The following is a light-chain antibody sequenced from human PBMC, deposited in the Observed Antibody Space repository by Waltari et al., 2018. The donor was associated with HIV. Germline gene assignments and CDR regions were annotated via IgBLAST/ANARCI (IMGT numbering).Light chain of an antibody. CDR1: DSDIGGHHS. J-gene: IGLJ1*01. CDR3: KSSTTRSTPCV. Sequence: QSALTQPASVSGSPGQSITISCTGTDSDIGGHHSVARYQQHPGKAPKLIIYDVTNRPSGVSNRFSGSKSGNTASLTISGLQAEDEADYYCKSSTTRSTPCVFGSGTKVTVL. CDR2: DVT. V-gene: IGLV2-14*01.